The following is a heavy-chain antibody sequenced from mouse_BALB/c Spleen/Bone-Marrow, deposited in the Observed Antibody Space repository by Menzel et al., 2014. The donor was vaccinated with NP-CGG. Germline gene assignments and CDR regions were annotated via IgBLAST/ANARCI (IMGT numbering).Heavy chain of an antibody. Sequence: EVQLQESGGGLMKPGGSPKLSCAASGFTFSDYYMYWVRQTPEKRLEWVATIGDGGTYSYYADSVKGRFTISRDNAKSNLYLQMNSLKSEDTAMYYCARDMGDYWGQGTTLTVSS. CDR3: ARDMGDY. V-gene: IGHV5-4*02. J-gene: IGHJ2*01. D-gene: IGHD1-1*02. CDR1: GFTFSDYY. CDR2: IGDGGTYS.